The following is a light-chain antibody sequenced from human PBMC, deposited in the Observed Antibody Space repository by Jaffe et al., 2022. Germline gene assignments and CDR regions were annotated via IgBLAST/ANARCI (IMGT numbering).Light chain of an antibody. V-gene: IGKV1-39*01. J-gene: IGKJ1*01. Sequence: DIQMTQSPSSLSASVGDRVTISCRASQTITLYVNWYQQKPGKAPKLLLYAASSLQSGVPSRISGSGSGTEFTLTISSLQPEDFATYYCQQTYSTPWTFGQGTKVEIK. CDR1: QTITLY. CDR3: QQTYSTPWT. CDR2: AAS.